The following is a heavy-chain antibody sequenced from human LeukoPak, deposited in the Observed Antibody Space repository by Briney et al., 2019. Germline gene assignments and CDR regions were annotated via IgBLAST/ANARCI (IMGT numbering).Heavy chain of an antibody. CDR1: GFTFSSYG. CDR3: TREAAAGIDY. Sequence: GGSLRLSCAASGFTFSSYGMHWVRQAPGKGLEWVAFIRYDGSNKYYADSVKGRFTISRDNAKNSLYLQMNSLRAEDTAVYFCTREAAAGIDYWGQGTLVTVSS. V-gene: IGHV3-30*02. CDR2: IRYDGSNK. J-gene: IGHJ4*02. D-gene: IGHD6-13*01.